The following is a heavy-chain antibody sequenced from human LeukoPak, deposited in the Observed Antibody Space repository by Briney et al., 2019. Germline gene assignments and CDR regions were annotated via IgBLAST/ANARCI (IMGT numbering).Heavy chain of an antibody. CDR3: ARDPGGSSSWYPYFDY. D-gene: IGHD6-13*01. CDR1: GFTFSSYW. V-gene: IGHV3-74*01. J-gene: IGHJ4*02. Sequence: PGGSLRLSCAASGFTFSSYWMHWVRQAPGKGLVWISRINSDGSSTSYADSVKGRFTISRDNAKSTLYLQMNSLRAEDTAVYYCARDPGGSSSWYPYFDYWGQGTLVTVSS. CDR2: INSDGSST.